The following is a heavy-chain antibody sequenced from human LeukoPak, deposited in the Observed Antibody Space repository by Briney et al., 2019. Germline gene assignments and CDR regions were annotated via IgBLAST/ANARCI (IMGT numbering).Heavy chain of an antibody. CDR3: ARSSGWYDGYYGVEV. J-gene: IGHJ6*02. D-gene: IGHD6-19*01. V-gene: IGHV3-9*01. CDR1: ELTLDVYV. Sequence: GRSLRLSCGLSELTLDVYVIHWVRQGPGEGLEWDAAMSCTSGSIAYAGFVKGRFNIFRDNAQSSLYLQMNSLRAEYSAFYYCARSSGWYDGYYGVEVWGQGTTVIVSS. CDR2: MSCTSGSI.